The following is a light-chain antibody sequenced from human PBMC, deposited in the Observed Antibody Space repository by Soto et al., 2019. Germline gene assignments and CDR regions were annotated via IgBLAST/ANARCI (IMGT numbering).Light chain of an antibody. Sequence: DFQMPQSPSTLSASVGDRVTITCRASQTISSNLNWYQQKPGKAPKLLIYDASSLESGVPSRFSGSGSGTEFTLTISNLQPEDIATYYCQQYDNLPPTWTVGQGTKVDIK. CDR1: QTISSN. CDR2: DAS. J-gene: IGKJ1*01. CDR3: QQYDNLPPTWT. V-gene: IGKV1-33*01.